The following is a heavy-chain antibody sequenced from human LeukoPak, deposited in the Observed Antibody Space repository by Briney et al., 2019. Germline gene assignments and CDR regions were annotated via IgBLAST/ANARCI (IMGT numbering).Heavy chain of an antibody. CDR3: AKSHSSGWYSFDY. D-gene: IGHD6-19*01. CDR1: GFTFSSHD. J-gene: IGHJ4*02. V-gene: IGHV3-30*18. Sequence: PGGSLRLSCAASGFTFSSHDMNWVRQAPGKGLEWVAAISSDGRNKYYADSVKGRITISRDNSKNTLYLQMDSLRAEDTALYYCAKSHSSGWYSFDYWGQGTLVTVSS. CDR2: ISSDGRNK.